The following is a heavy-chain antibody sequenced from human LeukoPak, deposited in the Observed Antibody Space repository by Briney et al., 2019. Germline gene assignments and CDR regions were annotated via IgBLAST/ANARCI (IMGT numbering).Heavy chain of an antibody. CDR2: ISYDGSNK. J-gene: IGHJ4*02. Sequence: GGSLRLSCAASGFTFSSYGMHWVRQAPGKGLEWVAVISYDGSNKYYADSVKGRFTISRDNAKNSLYLQMNSLRDEDTAVYYCASLTYDYVWGSYRSIDYWGQGTLVTVSS. V-gene: IGHV3-30*03. CDR3: ASLTYDYVWGSYRSIDY. D-gene: IGHD3-16*01. CDR1: GFTFSSYG.